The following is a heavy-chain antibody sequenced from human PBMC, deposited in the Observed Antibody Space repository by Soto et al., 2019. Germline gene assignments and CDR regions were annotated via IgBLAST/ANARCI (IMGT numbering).Heavy chain of an antibody. J-gene: IGHJ4*02. CDR1: GGYISSAYYY. CDR2: IYYSGTT. CDR3: AREFTGFGKFDY. V-gene: IGHV4-39*02. Sequence: TSETLSLTSAVSGGYISSAYYYWGWIRQPPGKGLEWIGSIYYSGTTYQKPSLKSRVTISVDTSKNQFSLKLSSVTAADTAVYYCAREFTGFGKFDYWGQGTLVTVSS. D-gene: IGHD3-10*01.